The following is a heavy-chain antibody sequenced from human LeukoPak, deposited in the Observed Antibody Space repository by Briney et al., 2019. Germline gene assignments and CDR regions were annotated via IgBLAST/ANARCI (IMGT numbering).Heavy chain of an antibody. CDR1: GYTFTSYD. Sequence: ASVKVSCKASGYTFTSYDINWVRQATGQGLEWMGWMNPNSGNTGYAQKFQGRVTTTRNTSISTAYMELSSLRSEDTAVYYCARGRGRWKLDSGRALTPNWFDPWGQGTLVTVSS. CDR3: ARGRGRWKLDSGRALTPNWFDP. D-gene: IGHD5-12*01. J-gene: IGHJ5*02. V-gene: IGHV1-8*01. CDR2: MNPNSGNT.